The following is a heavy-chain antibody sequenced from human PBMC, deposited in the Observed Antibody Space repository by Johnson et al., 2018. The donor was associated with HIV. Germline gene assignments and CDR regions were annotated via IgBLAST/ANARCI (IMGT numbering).Heavy chain of an antibody. J-gene: IGHJ3*02. CDR1: GFTFSSYA. V-gene: IGHV3-30-3*01. D-gene: IGHD3-10*01. Sequence: QEKLVESGGGLVQPGGSLRLSCAASGFTFSSYAMSWVRQAPGKGLEWVAVISYDGSNKYYADSVKGRFTISRDNSKNTLYLQMNSLRAEDTAVYYCASTGSGSDDAFDIWGQGTMVTVSS. CDR2: ISYDGSNK. CDR3: ASTGSGSDDAFDI.